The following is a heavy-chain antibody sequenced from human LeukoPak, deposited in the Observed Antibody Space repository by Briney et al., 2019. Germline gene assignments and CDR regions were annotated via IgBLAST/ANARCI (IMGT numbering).Heavy chain of an antibody. CDR1: GFTFDDYA. Sequence: AGGSLRLSCAASGFTFDDYAMHWVRQAPGKGLELVSLITWDGDSTYYADSVKGRFTISRDNSKNSLYLQINSLRAEDTAFYYCAKSTSSWSEFEYWGQGTLVTVSS. CDR2: ITWDGDST. J-gene: IGHJ4*02. D-gene: IGHD6-13*01. V-gene: IGHV3-43D*03. CDR3: AKSTSSWSEFEY.